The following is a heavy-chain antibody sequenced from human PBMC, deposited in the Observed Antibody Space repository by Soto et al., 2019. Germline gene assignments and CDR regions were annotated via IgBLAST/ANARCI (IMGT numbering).Heavy chain of an antibody. CDR3: ARGVEAIVVGPAARTEHYYWLDG. CDR1: GYTFTSYD. J-gene: IGHJ6*02. V-gene: IGHV1-8*01. D-gene: IGHD2-2*01. CDR2: MNPNSGNT. Sequence: APVKVSCPSSGYTFTSYDINWVRQATGQGLEWMGWMNPNSGNTGYAQKFQGRVTMTRNTSISTAYMELSSLRSEDTAVYYCARGVEAIVVGPAARTEHYYWLDGRGAGRTDTV.